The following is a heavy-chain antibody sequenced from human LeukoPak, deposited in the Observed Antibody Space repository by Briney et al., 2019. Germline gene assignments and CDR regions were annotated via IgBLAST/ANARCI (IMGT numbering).Heavy chain of an antibody. V-gene: IGHV1-69*04. CDR3: AREPPRSQILRFLEWSPGGMDV. CDR2: IIPILGIA. D-gene: IGHD3-3*01. J-gene: IGHJ6*02. CDR1: GGTFSSYA. Sequence: GASVKVSCKASGGTFSSYAISWVRQAPGQGLEWMGRIIPILGIANYAQKFQGRVTITADKFTSTAYMELSSLRSEDTAVYYCAREPPRSQILRFLEWSPGGMDVWGQGTTVTVSS.